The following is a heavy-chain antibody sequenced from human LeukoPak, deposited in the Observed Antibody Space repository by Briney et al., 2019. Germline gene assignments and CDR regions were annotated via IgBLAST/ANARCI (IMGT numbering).Heavy chain of an antibody. J-gene: IGHJ4*02. CDR3: ARVALGNYGEYDY. D-gene: IGHD4/OR15-4a*01. V-gene: IGHV3-72*01. CDR2: TTNRADSYNT. Sequence: GGSLRLSCVASGFTFIDHYMDWVRQAPGMGLEWVGRTTNRADSYNTHYAASVKGRFTISRDDSKDSLYLQMNSLKSEDMAVYYCARVALGNYGEYDYWGQGTLVTVSS. CDR1: GFTFIDHY.